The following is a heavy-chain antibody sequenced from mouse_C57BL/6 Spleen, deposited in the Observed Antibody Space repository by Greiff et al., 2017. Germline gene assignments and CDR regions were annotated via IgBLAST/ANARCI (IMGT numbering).Heavy chain of an antibody. J-gene: IGHJ4*01. V-gene: IGHV5-17*01. Sequence: EVKLVESGGGLVKPGGSLKLSCAASGFTFSDYGMRWVRQAPEKGLEWVAYISSGSSTIYYADTVKGRFTISRDNAKNTLFLQMTSLRSEDTAMYYCARGGYDGMDYWGQGTSVTVSS. D-gene: IGHD2-2*01. CDR2: ISSGSSTI. CDR1: GFTFSDYG. CDR3: ARGGYDGMDY.